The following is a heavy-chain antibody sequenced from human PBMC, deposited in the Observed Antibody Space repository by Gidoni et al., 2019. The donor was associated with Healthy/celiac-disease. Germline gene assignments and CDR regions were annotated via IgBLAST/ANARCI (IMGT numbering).Heavy chain of an antibody. CDR1: GGSFSGYY. D-gene: IGHD3-16*02. J-gene: IGHJ3*02. CDR3: ARGPDYIWGSYRHPRGAFDI. CDR2: INHSGST. V-gene: IGHV4-34*01. Sequence: QVQLQQWGAGLLTPSETLSLTCAVYGGSFSGYYWSWIRQPPGKGLEWIGEINHSGSTNYNPSLKSRVTISVDTSKNQFSLKLSSVTAADTAVYDCARGPDYIWGSYRHPRGAFDIWGQGTMVTVSS.